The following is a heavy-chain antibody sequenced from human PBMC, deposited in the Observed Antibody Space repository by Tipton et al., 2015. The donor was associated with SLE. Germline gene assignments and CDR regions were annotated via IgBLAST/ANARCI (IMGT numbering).Heavy chain of an antibody. CDR1: GFTFSSYA. CDR2: ISSNGGST. D-gene: IGHD6-13*01. J-gene: IGHJ4*02. CDR3: ARDGSSWYSDY. V-gene: IGHV3-64*02. Sequence: GSLRLSCAASGFTFSSYAMHWVRQAPGKGLEYVSAISSNGGSTYYADSVKGRFTISRDNSKNTLYLQMGSLRAEDMAVYYCARDGSSWYSDYWGQGTLVTVSS.